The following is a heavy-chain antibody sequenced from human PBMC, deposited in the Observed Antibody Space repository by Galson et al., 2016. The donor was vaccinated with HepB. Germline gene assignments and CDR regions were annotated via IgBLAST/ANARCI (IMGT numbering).Heavy chain of an antibody. CDR2: IKNSNSDV. CDR1: GFTFISYN. D-gene: IGHD5-24*01. J-gene: IGHJ4*02. V-gene: IGHV3-21*04. CDR3: MSYRDAWYSGF. Sequence: SLRLSCAASGFTFISYNMNWVRQAPGKGLEWVSSIKNSNSDVYYEDSVKGRFTISRDNAKNSVYLQMNSLRGDDTAVYYCMSYRDAWYSGFWGQGTLVTVSS.